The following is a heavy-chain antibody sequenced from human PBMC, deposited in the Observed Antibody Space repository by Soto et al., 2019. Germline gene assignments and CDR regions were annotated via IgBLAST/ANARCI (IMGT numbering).Heavy chain of an antibody. J-gene: IGHJ4*02. D-gene: IGHD3-3*01. Sequence: QVQLVQSGAEVRKPGASVKVSCKTSGYTFTNYDINWVRQAPGQGLEWMGWMNPKNGYTGYAQKFHGTVTMTRNTPTTTAYMEVSSLTSDDTAVYYCARGPSPDDYWTGFSAAYWGQGTLVTVSS. V-gene: IGHV1-8*01. CDR3: ARGPSPDDYWTGFSAAY. CDR2: MNPKNGYT. CDR1: GYTFTNYD.